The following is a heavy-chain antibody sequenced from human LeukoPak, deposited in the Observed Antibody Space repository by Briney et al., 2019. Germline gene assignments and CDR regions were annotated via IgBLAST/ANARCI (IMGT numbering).Heavy chain of an antibody. CDR1: GFTFSSYA. Sequence: GGSLRLSCAASGFTFSSYAMHWVRQAPGKGLEWVAFIRYDGSNKYYADSVKGRFTISRDNSKNTLYLQMNSLRAEDTAVHYCAKPLGDYGGYDPFDYWGQETLVTVSS. D-gene: IGHD4-17*01. CDR2: IRYDGSNK. V-gene: IGHV3-30*02. CDR3: AKPLGDYGGYDPFDY. J-gene: IGHJ4*02.